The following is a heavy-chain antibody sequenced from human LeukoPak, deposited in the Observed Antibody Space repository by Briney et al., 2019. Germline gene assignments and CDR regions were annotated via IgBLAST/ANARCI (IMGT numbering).Heavy chain of an antibody. CDR1: GYTFTGHA. CDR2: INTKTGNP. D-gene: IGHD6-19*01. V-gene: IGHV7-4-1*02. J-gene: IGHJ4*02. CDR3: AKGGWVAVTGMDS. Sequence: ASVKVSCKASGYTFTGHAMNWVRQAPGQGPEWMGYINTKTGNPTYAQEFTGRFVFSLDTSVSTAYLQISSLKPEDTGVYYCAKGGWVAVTGMDSWGQGTLVTVSS.